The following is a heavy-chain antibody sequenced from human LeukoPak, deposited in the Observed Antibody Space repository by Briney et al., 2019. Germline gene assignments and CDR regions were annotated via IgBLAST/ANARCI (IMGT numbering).Heavy chain of an antibody. Sequence: GGSLRLSCAASGLTVSNNYMSWVRQAPGKGLEWVPVIYSGGSTYYADSVKGRFTISRDNSQSTLYLQMNSLRTEDTAVYYCARDPVWFGELTYYYYDMDVWGQGATVTVSS. CDR2: IYSGGST. V-gene: IGHV3-66*02. CDR3: ARDPVWFGELTYYYYDMDV. D-gene: IGHD3-10*01. CDR1: GLTVSNNY. J-gene: IGHJ6*02.